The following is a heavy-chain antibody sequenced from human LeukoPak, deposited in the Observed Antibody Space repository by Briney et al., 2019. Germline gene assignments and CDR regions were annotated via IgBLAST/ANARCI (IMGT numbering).Heavy chain of an antibody. D-gene: IGHD6-6*01. V-gene: IGHV3-73*01. CDR1: GFTFSGSA. Sequence: PGGSLRLSCAASGFTFSGSAMHWVRQASGKGLEWVGRIRNKANSYATAYTASVEGRFTISRDDSKNTAYLQMNSLKTEDTAVYYCTRYSSSDNWFDPWGQGTLVTVSS. CDR3: TRYSSSDNWFDP. CDR2: IRNKANSYAT. J-gene: IGHJ5*02.